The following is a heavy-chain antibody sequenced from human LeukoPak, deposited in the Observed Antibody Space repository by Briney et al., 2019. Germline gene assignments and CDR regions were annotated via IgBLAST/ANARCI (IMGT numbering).Heavy chain of an antibody. Sequence: GGSLRLSCAASGFTYNIYAMDWVRQAPGKGLEWVAVISYDGSNKYYADSVKDRFTISRDNSKNTLYLQMNSLRAEDTAVYYCARARATMVRGEFDPWGQGTLVTVSS. D-gene: IGHD3-10*01. V-gene: IGHV3-30-3*01. CDR2: ISYDGSNK. CDR3: ARARATMVRGEFDP. CDR1: GFTYNIYA. J-gene: IGHJ5*02.